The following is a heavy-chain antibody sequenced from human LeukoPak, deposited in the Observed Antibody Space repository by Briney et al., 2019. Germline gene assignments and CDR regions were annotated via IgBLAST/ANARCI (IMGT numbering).Heavy chain of an antibody. J-gene: IGHJ4*02. D-gene: IGHD1-26*01. CDR3: ASMKWELPRDSFYFDY. CDR2: IYSDNT. V-gene: IGHV3-53*01. CDR1: GFTVSSNS. Sequence: GGSLRLSCAASGFTVSSNSMSWVRQAPGKGLEWVSFIYSDNTHYSDSVKGRFTISRDNSKNTLYLQMNSLRAEDTAVYYCASMKWELPRDSFYFDYWGQGTLVTVSS.